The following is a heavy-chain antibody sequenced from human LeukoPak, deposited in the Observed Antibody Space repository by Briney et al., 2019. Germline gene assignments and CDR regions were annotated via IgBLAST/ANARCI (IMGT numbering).Heavy chain of an antibody. D-gene: IGHD2-15*01. CDR1: GGSFSGYY. J-gene: IGHJ4*02. CDR3: ATQYCSGGSCYSGHY. CDR2: INHSGST. V-gene: IGHV4-34*01. Sequence: SETLSLTCAVYGGSFSGYYWSWIRQPPGKGLEWIGEINHSGSTNYNPSLKSRVTISVDTSKNQFSLKLGSVTAADTAVYYCATQYCSGGSCYSGHYWGQGTLVTVSS.